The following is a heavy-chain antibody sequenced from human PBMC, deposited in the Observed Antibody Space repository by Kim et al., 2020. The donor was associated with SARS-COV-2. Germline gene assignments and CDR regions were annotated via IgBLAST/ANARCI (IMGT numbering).Heavy chain of an antibody. D-gene: IGHD1-1*01. CDR1: GFTLSDYY. Sequence: GGSLRLSCAASGFTLSDYYMSWIRQAPGKGLEWVSYISSSRSYTKYADSVKGRFTISRDNAKNSLYLQVISLRPEDTAVYYCARVPEGTTSAYYFDFWC. CDR2: ISSSRSYT. J-gene: IGHJ4*01. CDR3: ARVPEGTTSAYYFDF. V-gene: IGHV3-11*05.